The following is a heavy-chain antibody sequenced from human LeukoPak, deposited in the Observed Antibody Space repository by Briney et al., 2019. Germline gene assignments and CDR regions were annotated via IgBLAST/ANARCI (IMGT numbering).Heavy chain of an antibody. V-gene: IGHV3-23*01. Sequence: AGGSLRLSCAGSGFTFSSYAMSWVRQAPGKGLEWVSAISGSGGSTYYADSVKGRFTISRDNSKNTLYLQMNSLRAEDTAVYYCAVRDSSSWYNWFDPWGQGTLVTVSS. CDR3: AVRDSSSWYNWFDP. CDR2: ISGSGGST. D-gene: IGHD6-13*01. J-gene: IGHJ5*02. CDR1: GFTFSSYA.